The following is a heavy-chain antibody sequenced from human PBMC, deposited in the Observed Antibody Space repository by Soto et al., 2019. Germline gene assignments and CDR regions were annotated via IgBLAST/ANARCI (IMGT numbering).Heavy chain of an antibody. D-gene: IGHD1-26*01. CDR3: ARADGAIRYYYYGMDV. Sequence: ASVKVSCKASGGTFSSYAISWVRQAPGQGLEWMGGIIPIFGTANYAQKFQGRVTITADESTSTAYMELSSLRSEDTAVYYCARADGAIRYYYYGMDVWGQGPTVTVSS. CDR1: GGTFSSYA. CDR2: IIPIFGTA. V-gene: IGHV1-69*13. J-gene: IGHJ6*02.